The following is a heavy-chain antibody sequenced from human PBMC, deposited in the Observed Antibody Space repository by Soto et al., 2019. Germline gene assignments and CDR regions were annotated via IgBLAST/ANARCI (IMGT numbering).Heavy chain of an antibody. D-gene: IGHD3-3*01. CDR2: IKQDGTEK. CDR3: ATDVAYDDFEGRMEN. J-gene: IGHJ4*02. CDR1: GFTFSNYW. Sequence: EVQLVESGGGLVQPGGSVRLSCAVSGFTFSNYWMTWVRQAPGKGLEWVANIKQDGTEKYYVDSVRGRFTISRDNAKNSLYLHMNSLRVEDTAVYYCATDVAYDDFEGRMENWGQGTLVTVSS. V-gene: IGHV3-7*01.